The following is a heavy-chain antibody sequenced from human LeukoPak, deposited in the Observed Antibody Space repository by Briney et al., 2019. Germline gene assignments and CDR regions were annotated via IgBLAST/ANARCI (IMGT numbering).Heavy chain of an antibody. D-gene: IGHD4-11*01. V-gene: IGHV3-33*01. CDR3: ARDAQRGSSYSNSLEY. CDR2: IWSDGSNR. J-gene: IGHJ4*01. Sequence: GGSLRLSCAASGFIYSHYGMHWVRQAPGKGLEWVAAIWSDGSNRFYAGSVKGRFTISRDNSQNTLFLQMNSLRAEDTAMYYFARDAQRGSSYSNSLEYWGHGTLVTVSS. CDR1: GFIYSHYG.